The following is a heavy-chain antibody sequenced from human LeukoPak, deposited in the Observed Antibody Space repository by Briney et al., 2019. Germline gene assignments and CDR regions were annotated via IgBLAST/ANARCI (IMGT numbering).Heavy chain of an antibody. V-gene: IGHV4-59*12. CDR1: GGPISSYY. Sequence: SEPLSLTCTVSGGPISSYYGSWLRQPPGEALEWIGYYHYSGGTSYNPSLKGPVTISVDTSKNQSSLNLTSVTAPDTAVYHCARGRRDVDYWGQGTL. CDR3: ARGRRDVDY. CDR2: YHYSGGT. J-gene: IGHJ4*02.